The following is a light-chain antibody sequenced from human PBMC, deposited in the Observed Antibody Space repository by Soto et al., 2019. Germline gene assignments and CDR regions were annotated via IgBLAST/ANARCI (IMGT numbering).Light chain of an antibody. CDR1: QSVSSN. V-gene: IGKV3D-15*01. Sequence: EIVMTQCPATLSVSPGERATLSCRASQSVSSNLAWYQQKPGQAPSLLIYDASNRATGIPARFSGSGSGTDFTLTTSSLQPEDFATYYCQQLNSYPFTFGQGTRLEIK. CDR3: QQLNSYPFT. CDR2: DAS. J-gene: IGKJ5*01.